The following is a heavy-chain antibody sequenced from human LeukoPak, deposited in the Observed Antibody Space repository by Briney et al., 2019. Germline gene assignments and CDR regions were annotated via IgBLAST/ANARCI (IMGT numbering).Heavy chain of an antibody. Sequence: GGSLRLSCAASGFTFSSYGMHWVRQAPGKGLEWVAVILNDGSQEKYADSVKGRFTISRDNSKNTLFLQMNSLRAEDTAVYYYARDDALVDNALDIWGQGTMVTVSS. J-gene: IGHJ3*02. D-gene: IGHD2-8*02. CDR2: ILNDGSQE. V-gene: IGHV3-33*01. CDR3: ARDDALVDNALDI. CDR1: GFTFSSYG.